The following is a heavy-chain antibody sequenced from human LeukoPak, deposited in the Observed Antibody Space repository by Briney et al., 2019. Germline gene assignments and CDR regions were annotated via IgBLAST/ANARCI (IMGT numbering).Heavy chain of an antibody. J-gene: IGHJ3*02. CDR2: ISWNSGSI. V-gene: IGHV3-9*01. D-gene: IGHD3-22*01. CDR3: AKDTRVYYDSSGYYYWSAFDI. Sequence: GRSLRLSCAASGFTFDDYAMHWVRQAPGKGLEWVSGISWNSGSIGYADSVKGRFTISRDNAKNSLYLQMNSLRAEDTALYYCAKDTRVYYDSSGYYYWSAFDIWGQGTMVTVSS. CDR1: GFTFDDYA.